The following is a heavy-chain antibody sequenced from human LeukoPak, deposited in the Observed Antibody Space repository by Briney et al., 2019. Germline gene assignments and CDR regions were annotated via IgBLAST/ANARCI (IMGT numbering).Heavy chain of an antibody. Sequence: SETLSLTCAVYGGSFSGYYWSWIRQPPGKGLEWIGSIYYSGSTYYNPSLKSRVTISVDTSKNQFSLKLSSVIAADTAVYFCVREGEWALPFDYWGQGTLVTVSS. CDR1: GGSFSGYY. CDR3: VREGEWALPFDY. J-gene: IGHJ4*02. CDR2: IYYSGST. D-gene: IGHD3-16*01. V-gene: IGHV4-34*01.